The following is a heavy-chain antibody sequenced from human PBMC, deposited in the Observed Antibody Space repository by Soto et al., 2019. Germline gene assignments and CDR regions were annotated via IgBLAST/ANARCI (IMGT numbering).Heavy chain of an antibody. J-gene: IGHJ5*02. Sequence: ASVKVSGKTSGYTFSNCGITWVRQAPGQPLEWLGWISLYSDGTNYAQKFQGRVSMTTDTSTTTAYMELRSLRSDDTAVYYCARVVPGAEAWFGPWGQGTLVTVSS. CDR1: GYTFSNCG. CDR3: ARVVPGAEAWFGP. D-gene: IGHD2-2*01. CDR2: ISLYSDGT. V-gene: IGHV1-18*01.